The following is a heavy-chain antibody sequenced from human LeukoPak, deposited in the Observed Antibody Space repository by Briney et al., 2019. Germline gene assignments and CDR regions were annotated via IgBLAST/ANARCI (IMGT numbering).Heavy chain of an antibody. CDR2: IGSRPTTT. V-gene: IGHV3-48*03. J-gene: IGHJ3*02. D-gene: IGHD3-9*01. CDR3: ATSGAYEISWAFNI. CDR1: GFTFSTYE. Sequence: GGSLRLSCAGSGFTFSTYEMNWLRQAPRKGLEWVSYIGSRPTTTYYAESVRGRFTISRDNTKNSVYLQMTSLRADDAAVYFCATSGAYEISWAFNIWGQGTMVAVSS.